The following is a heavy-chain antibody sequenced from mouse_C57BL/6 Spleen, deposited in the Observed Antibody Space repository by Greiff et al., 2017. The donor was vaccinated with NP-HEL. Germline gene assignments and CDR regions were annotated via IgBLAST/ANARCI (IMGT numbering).Heavy chain of an antibody. J-gene: IGHJ2*01. CDR2: IYPSDSET. CDR1: GYTFTSYW. CDR3: ARGGTWDYFDY. D-gene: IGHD3-3*01. V-gene: IGHV1-61*01. Sequence: VQLQQPGAELVRPGSSVKLSCKASGYTFTSYWMDWVKQRPGQGLEWIGNIYPSDSETHYNQKFKDKATLTVDKSSSTAYMQLSSLTSEDSAVYYCARGGTWDYFDYWGQGTTLTVSS.